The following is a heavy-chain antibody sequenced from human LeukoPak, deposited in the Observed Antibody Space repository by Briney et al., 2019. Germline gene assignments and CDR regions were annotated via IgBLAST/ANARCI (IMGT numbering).Heavy chain of an antibody. CDR2: INPNSGGT. CDR3: ARDLYSRRMNYYGSGSYFAY. Sequence: GASVKVSCKASGYTFTYFYIHWVRQAPGQGLEWMGWINPNSGGTNYAQKFQGRVTMTRDTSISTAYMELSRLRSDDTAVYYCARDLYSRRMNYYGSGSYFAYWGQGTLVTVSS. J-gene: IGHJ4*02. D-gene: IGHD3-10*01. V-gene: IGHV1-2*02. CDR1: GYTFTYFY.